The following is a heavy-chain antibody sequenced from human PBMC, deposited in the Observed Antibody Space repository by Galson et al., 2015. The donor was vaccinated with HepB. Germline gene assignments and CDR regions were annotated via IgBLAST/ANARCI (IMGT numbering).Heavy chain of an antibody. CDR2: ISSSGSTI. V-gene: IGHV3-48*03. D-gene: IGHD3-9*01. CDR3: ARDGYYDILTGYYYGMDV. J-gene: IGHJ6*02. Sequence: SLRLSCAASGFTFSSYEMNWVRQAPGKGLEWVSYISSSGSTIYYADSVKGRFTISRDNAKNSLYLQMNSLRAEDTAVYYCARDGYYDILTGYYYGMDVWGQGTTVTVSS. CDR1: GFTFSSYE.